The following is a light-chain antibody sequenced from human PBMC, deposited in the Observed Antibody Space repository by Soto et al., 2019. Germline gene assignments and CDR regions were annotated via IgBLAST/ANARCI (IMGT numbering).Light chain of an antibody. Sequence: QSVLTQPASVSGSPGQSITISCSGTISDFVLYNYVSWYQQHPGKAPKLMIYGINKRPSGVSNPFSGSKSGNTASLTICGLQSDDESDYYCSSCADRSTTYVFGNGTKATV. CDR3: SSCADRSTTYV. CDR1: ISDFVLYNY. J-gene: IGLJ1*01. V-gene: IGLV2-14*01. CDR2: GIN.